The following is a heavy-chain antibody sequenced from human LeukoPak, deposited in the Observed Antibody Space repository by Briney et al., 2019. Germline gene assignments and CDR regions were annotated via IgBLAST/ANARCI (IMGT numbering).Heavy chain of an antibody. J-gene: IGHJ6*03. CDR1: GYTFTSYD. CDR3: ARVGVTHATYYYYMDV. Sequence: ASVKVSCKASGYTFTSYDINWVRQATGQGLEWMGWMNPNSGNTGYAQKFQGRVTMTRNTSISTAYMELSSLRSEDTAVYYCARVGVTHATYYYYMDVWGKGTTVTISS. D-gene: IGHD2-21*02. CDR2: MNPNSGNT. V-gene: IGHV1-8*01.